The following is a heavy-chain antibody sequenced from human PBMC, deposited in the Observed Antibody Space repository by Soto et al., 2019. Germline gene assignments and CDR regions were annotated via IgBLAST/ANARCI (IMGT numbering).Heavy chain of an antibody. CDR3: AREGQSNSWFRAFDL. J-gene: IGHJ3*01. D-gene: IGHD6-13*01. CDR2: IIPILTTP. Sequence: GALVKVSCKASGGTVSSYAINWVRQAPRQGLEWRGAIIPILTTPNYAQRFQGRVTITADESTSTAYMELSSLSSDAPAVYFCAREGQSNSWFRAFDLWGHGTMVTVSS. V-gene: IGHV1-69*13. CDR1: GGTVSSYA.